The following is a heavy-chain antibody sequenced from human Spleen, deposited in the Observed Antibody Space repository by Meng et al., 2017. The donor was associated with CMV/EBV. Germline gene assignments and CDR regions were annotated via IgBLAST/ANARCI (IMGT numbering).Heavy chain of an antibody. J-gene: IGHJ4*02. CDR3: ARGRSGYYGGPYFDY. Sequence: QGGRQQWGAGLLKASETPARPWAVYGGSVSGFNWSWFRQPPGRGMEWIGEINHSGSTNYNPCLKSRVTISVDTSKNQFSLKLSSVTAADTAVYYRARGRSGYYGGPYFDYWGQGTLVTVSS. D-gene: IGHD3-22*01. CDR1: GGSVSGFN. V-gene: IGHV4-34*01. CDR2: INHSGST.